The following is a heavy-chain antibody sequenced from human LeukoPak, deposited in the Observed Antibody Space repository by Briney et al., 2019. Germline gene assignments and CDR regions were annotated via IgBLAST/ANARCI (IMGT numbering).Heavy chain of an antibody. V-gene: IGHV3-7*01. D-gene: IGHD3-10*01. J-gene: IGHJ4*02. Sequence: PGGSLRLSCAASGFTFGNYWMSWVRQAPGKGLEWVANIKQAGSDKYYVDSVTGRLTMSRDNAKNSLYLQMNSLRAEDTAVYYCARWATSLDLWGQGTLVTVSS. CDR2: IKQAGSDK. CDR3: ARWATSLDL. CDR1: GFTFGNYW.